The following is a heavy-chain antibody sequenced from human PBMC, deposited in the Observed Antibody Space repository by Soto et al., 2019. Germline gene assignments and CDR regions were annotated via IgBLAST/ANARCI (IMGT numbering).Heavy chain of an antibody. CDR1: GYTFTGYY. V-gene: IGHV1-2*04. CDR2: INPNSGGT. D-gene: IGHD3-9*01. J-gene: IGHJ5*02. CDR3: AREPVQVPILTGLNWFDP. Sequence: QVQLVQSGAEVKKPGASVKVSCKASGYTFTGYYMHWVRQAPGQGLEWMGWINPNSGGTNYAQKFQGWITMTRDTSISTAYIELSRLRSDATAVYYCAREPVQVPILTGLNWFDPWGQGTLVTVSS.